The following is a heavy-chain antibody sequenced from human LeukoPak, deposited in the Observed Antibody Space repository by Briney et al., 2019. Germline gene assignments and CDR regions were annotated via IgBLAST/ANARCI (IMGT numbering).Heavy chain of an antibody. CDR3: AREILGGFNPGAY. J-gene: IGHJ4*02. CDR1: LDSTTSNF. CDR2: IHRGESP. Sequence: SETLSLTCTVSLDSTTSNFWSWVRQPPGKGLEWIGEIHRGESPNYNPSLQSRVTISIDRSRSQIALELSSVTAADTAVYYCAREILGGFNPGAYWGQGTLVTVSS. D-gene: IGHD1-14*01. V-gene: IGHV4-4*02.